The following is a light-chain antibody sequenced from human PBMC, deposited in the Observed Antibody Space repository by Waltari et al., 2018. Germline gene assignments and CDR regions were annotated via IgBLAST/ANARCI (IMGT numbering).Light chain of an antibody. CDR3: QQYVSLPAT. CDR2: GAS. V-gene: IGKV3-20*01. Sequence: EIVLTQSPGTLSLSPGDRAIISCRASQSVSKYLAWYQQKPGQAPRLLIFGASSRATGIPDRFSGSGSGTDLSLTISRVEPEDFAVYYCQQYVSLPATFGQGTKVEIE. J-gene: IGKJ1*01. CDR1: QSVSKY.